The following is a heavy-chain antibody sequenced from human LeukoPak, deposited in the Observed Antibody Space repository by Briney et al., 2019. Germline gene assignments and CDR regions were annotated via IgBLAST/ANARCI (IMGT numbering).Heavy chain of an antibody. CDR2: INHSGST. J-gene: IGHJ6*02. Sequence: SETLSLTCAVYGGSFSGYYWSWIRQPPGKGLEWIGEINHSGSTNYNPSLKSRVTISVDTSKNQFSLKLSSVTAADTAVYYCASTIVGLYYYYGMDVWGQGTTVTVSS. V-gene: IGHV4-34*01. CDR1: GGSFSGYY. D-gene: IGHD1-26*01. CDR3: ASTIVGLYYYYGMDV.